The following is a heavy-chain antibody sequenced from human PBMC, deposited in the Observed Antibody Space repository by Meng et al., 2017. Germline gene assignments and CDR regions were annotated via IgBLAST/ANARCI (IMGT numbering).Heavy chain of an antibody. V-gene: IGHV4-61*01. J-gene: IGHJ4*02. CDR3: ARSMVRGVIIYTRTYYFDY. CDR1: GGSVSSGSYS. CDR2: IYYSGST. Sequence: LQGPAPGLWRPPEPRSLTCTCLGGSVSSGSYSWSWIRQPPGKGLEWIGYIYYSGSTNYNPSLKSRVTISVDTSKNQFSLKLSSVTAADTAVYYCARSMVRGVIIYTRTYYFDYWGQGTLVTVSS. D-gene: IGHD3-10*01.